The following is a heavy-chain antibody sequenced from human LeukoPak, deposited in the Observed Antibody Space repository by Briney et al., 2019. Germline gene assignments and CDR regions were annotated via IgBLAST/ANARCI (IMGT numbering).Heavy chain of an antibody. CDR2: IYTSGST. V-gene: IGHV4-61*02. CDR3: ARYYSNFEYYFDY. CDR1: GDSISSVSYN. Sequence: TLSLTCTVSGDSISSVSYNWSWIRQPAGKGLERIGRIYTSGSTNYNPSLKSRVIMSLDTSKNQFSRKLSSVPATDTAIYYCARYYSNFEYYFDYWGQGILVTVSS. D-gene: IGHD4-11*01. J-gene: IGHJ4*02.